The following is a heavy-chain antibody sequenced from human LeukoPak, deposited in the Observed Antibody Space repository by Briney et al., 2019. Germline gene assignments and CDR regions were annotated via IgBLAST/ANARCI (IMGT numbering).Heavy chain of an antibody. J-gene: IGHJ4*02. CDR2: IIPIFGTA. CDR1: GGTFSSYA. D-gene: IGHD5-18*01. CDR3: ATVGRDVEAMDRWYFDY. V-gene: IGHV1-69*01. Sequence: ASVKVSCKASGGTFSSYAIGWVRQAPGQGLEWMGGIIPIFGTANYAQKFQGRVTITADESTSTAYMELSSLRSEDTAVYYCATVGRDVEAMDRWYFDYWGQGTLVPVSS.